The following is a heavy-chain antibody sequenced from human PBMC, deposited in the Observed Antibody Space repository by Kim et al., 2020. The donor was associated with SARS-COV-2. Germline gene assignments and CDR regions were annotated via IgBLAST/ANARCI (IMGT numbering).Heavy chain of an antibody. Sequence: ASVKVSCKASGYTFNTYIMHWVRQAPGLGLEWMGWIVPVNGDTKYSQNFQDRVTFTRDTSASTAYMELSSLRFEDTAVYYCARESSGAFDIWGQGTAVTVSS. D-gene: IGHD3-10*01. CDR1: GYTFNTYI. J-gene: IGHJ3*02. CDR2: IVPVNGDT. CDR3: ARESSGAFDI. V-gene: IGHV1-3*01.